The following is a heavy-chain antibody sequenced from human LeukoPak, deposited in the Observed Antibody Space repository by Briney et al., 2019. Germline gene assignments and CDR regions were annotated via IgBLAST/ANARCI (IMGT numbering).Heavy chain of an antibody. D-gene: IGHD4-23*01. CDR2: ISSSGCTI. CDR1: GFTFSSYS. CDR3: ARGDYGGPSGMNLQH. J-gene: IGHJ1*01. V-gene: IGHV3-48*01. Sequence: GGSLRLSCAASGFTFSSYSMNWVRQAPGKGLEWVSYISSSGCTIYYSDFVKGRFTISRDNANNSLYMQMSSLRAEDTAVYYCARGDYGGPSGMNLQHWGQGTLVTVSS.